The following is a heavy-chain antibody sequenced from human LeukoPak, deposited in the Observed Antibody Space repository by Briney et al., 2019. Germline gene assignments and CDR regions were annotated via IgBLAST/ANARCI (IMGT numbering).Heavy chain of an antibody. V-gene: IGHV1-18*01. CDR2: ISAYNGNT. CDR1: GCTFTSYG. J-gene: IGHJ4*02. CDR3: ARTVGGATDFDY. Sequence: ASVNVSCKASGCTFTSYGISWVRQAPGQGLEWMGWISAYNGNTNYAQKLQGRVTMTTDTSTSTAYMELRSLRSDDTAVYYCARTVGGATDFDYWGQGTLVTVSS. D-gene: IGHD1-26*01.